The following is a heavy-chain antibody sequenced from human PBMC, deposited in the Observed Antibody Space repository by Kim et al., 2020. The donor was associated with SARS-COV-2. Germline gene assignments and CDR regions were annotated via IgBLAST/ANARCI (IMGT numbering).Heavy chain of an antibody. V-gene: IGHV7-4-1*02. CDR3: ARVVWGGYRYIDS. Sequence: ASVKVSCKASGYTFTNHAINWVRQAPGRGLEWMGWINTDTGSPTYAPDFTGRFVFSLDTSVSTAYLQTRSLEAEDTALYYCARVVWGGYRYIDSWGQGTLVTVSS. CDR2: INTDTGSP. CDR1: GYTFTNHA. D-gene: IGHD3-16*02. J-gene: IGHJ4*02.